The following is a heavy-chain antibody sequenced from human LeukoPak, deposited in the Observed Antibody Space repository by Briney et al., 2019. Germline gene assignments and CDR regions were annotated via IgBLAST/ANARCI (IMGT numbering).Heavy chain of an antibody. Sequence: SETLSLTCTVSGGSISSSYWSWIRQPPGKGLEWIGYMYYSGSTDCNPSLKSRVTMSIDTSTNQFSLRLSSVTAADTAVYYCARHAYGDYIDSWGQGTLVTVSS. J-gene: IGHJ4*02. V-gene: IGHV4-59*08. CDR3: ARHAYGDYIDS. CDR1: GGSISSSY. CDR2: MYYSGST. D-gene: IGHD4-17*01.